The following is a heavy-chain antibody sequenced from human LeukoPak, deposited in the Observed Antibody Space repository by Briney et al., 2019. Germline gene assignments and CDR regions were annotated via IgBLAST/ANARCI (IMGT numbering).Heavy chain of an antibody. CDR1: GFTLRNYA. CDR3: ARRTSGAFDF. CDR2: IPSSGDGT. D-gene: IGHD5-12*01. V-gene: IGHV3-23*01. J-gene: IGHJ4*02. Sequence: GGSLRLSCAASGFTLRNYAMTWVRQARWKGRELVSSIPSSGDGTYYADSVKGRFTISRDNSKNMLYLQMNSLRAEATAVYYCARRTSGAFDFWDQGTLVTVSS.